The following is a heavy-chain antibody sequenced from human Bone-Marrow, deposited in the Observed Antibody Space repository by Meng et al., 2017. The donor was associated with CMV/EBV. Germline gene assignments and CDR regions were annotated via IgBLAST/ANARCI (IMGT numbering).Heavy chain of an antibody. V-gene: IGHV3-53*01. Sequence: GESLKISCAASGFTVSYNYMNWVRQSPGKGLEWVSILYSDGGTNYADSVKGRFTISRDNSKNTLYLQMDSLRVEDTAVYYCARENVPDAIDDTYGMDIWGRGNTVTVSS. CDR1: GFTVSYNY. CDR3: ARENVPDAIDDTYGMDI. D-gene: IGHD2-2*01. CDR2: LYSDGGT. J-gene: IGHJ6*02.